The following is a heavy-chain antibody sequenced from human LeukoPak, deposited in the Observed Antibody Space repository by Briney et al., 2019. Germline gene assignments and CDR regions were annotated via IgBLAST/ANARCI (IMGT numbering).Heavy chain of an antibody. D-gene: IGHD3-9*01. CDR1: GFTFSSYW. V-gene: IGHV3-74*01. Sequence: GGSLRLSCAASGFTFSSYWMHWVRQSPGKGLVWVSRINSDGSSISYADSVKGRFTISRDNAKNTLYLQMNSLRAEDTAVYYCARGPFAWLVNWYFDLWGRGTLVTVSS. J-gene: IGHJ2*01. CDR2: INSDGSSI. CDR3: ARGPFAWLVNWYFDL.